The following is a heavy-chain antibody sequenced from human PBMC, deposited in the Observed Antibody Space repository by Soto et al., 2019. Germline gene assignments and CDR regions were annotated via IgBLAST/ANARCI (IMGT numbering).Heavy chain of an antibody. V-gene: IGHV3-15*07. CDR2: IKSKTDGGTT. Sequence: EVQLVESGGGLVKPGGSLRLSCAASGFTFSNAWMNWVRQAPGKGLEWVGRIKSKTDGGTTDYAAPVKGRFTISRDDSKNTLYMQMNSLKTEDTAVYYCTTDHTIALRYFDPGDDYWGQGTLVTVSS. CDR3: TTDHTIALRYFDPGDDY. J-gene: IGHJ4*02. D-gene: IGHD3-9*01. CDR1: GFTFSNAW.